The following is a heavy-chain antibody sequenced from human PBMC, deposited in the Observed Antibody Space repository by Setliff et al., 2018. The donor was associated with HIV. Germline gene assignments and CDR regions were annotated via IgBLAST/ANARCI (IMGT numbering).Heavy chain of an antibody. CDR3: AITIVGVTTEMY. J-gene: IGHJ4*02. D-gene: IGHD2-21*02. V-gene: IGHV4-34*01. CDR2: VNHNGNI. CDR1: GVPFSDYY. Sequence: SETLSLTCGLNGVPFSDYYWNWIRQSPGKGLEWIVEVNHNGNINYNPSLQSRATVSVDTSKPQFSLKMNSVTAADTAVYYCAITIVGVTTEMYWGQGTLVTVSS.